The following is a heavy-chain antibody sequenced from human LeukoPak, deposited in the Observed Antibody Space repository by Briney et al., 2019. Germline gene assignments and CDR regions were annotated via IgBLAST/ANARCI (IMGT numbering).Heavy chain of an antibody. CDR1: GGTFSSYA. J-gene: IGHJ5*02. D-gene: IGHD3-22*01. CDR3: ATAVYDMARNWFDP. CDR2: IIPIFGTA. V-gene: IGHV1-69*06. Sequence: GASVKVSCKASGGTFSSYAISWVRQAPGQGLEWMGGIIPIFGTANYAQKFQGRVTMTEDTSTDTAYMELSSLRSEDTAVYYCATAVYDMARNWFDPWGQGTLVTVSS.